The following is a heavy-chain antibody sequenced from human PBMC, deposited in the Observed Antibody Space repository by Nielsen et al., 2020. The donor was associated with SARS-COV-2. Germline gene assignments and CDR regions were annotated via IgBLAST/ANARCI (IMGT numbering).Heavy chain of an antibody. Sequence: ASVKVSCKASGYTFTGYYMHWVRQAPGQGLEWMGRINPNSGGTNYAQKFQGRVTMTRDTSTSTAYMELRSLRSDDTAVYYCARDVNMITFGGVMYYFDYWGQGTLVTVSS. CDR2: INPNSGGT. J-gene: IGHJ4*02. CDR3: ARDVNMITFGGVMYYFDY. V-gene: IGHV1-2*06. D-gene: IGHD3-16*01. CDR1: GYTFTGYY.